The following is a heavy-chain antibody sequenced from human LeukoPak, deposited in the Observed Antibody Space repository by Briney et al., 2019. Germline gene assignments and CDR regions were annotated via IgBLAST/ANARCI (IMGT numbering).Heavy chain of an antibody. J-gene: IGHJ2*01. CDR2: INHSGST. CDR1: GGSFSGYY. CDR3: ARRPVHWYFDL. V-gene: IGHV4-34*01. Sequence: SETLSLTCAVYGGSFSGYYWSWIRQPPGKGLEWVGEINHSGSTNYNPSLKSRVTISVDTSKNQFSLKPSSVTAADTAVYYCARRPVHWYFDLWGRGTLVTVSS.